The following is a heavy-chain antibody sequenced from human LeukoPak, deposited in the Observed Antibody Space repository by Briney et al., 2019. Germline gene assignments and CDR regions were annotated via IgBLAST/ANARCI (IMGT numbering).Heavy chain of an antibody. V-gene: IGHV3-30*01. CDR1: GFTFSRYT. CDR3: AREADGFDI. CDR2: LAYDEIFR. Sequence: GGSLRLSCSASGFTFSRYTMHWVRQAPSKWLEWVVLLAYDEIFRYYADAVKGRFTISRDTAKTTLDLQMNSLTTEDTALYYCAREADGFDIWGQGTMVTVSS. J-gene: IGHJ3*02.